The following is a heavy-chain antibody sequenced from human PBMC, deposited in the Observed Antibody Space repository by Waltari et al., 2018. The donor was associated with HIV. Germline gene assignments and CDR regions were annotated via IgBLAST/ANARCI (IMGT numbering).Heavy chain of an antibody. D-gene: IGHD3-3*01. CDR3: AREQVTIFGVPDYSYGMDA. V-gene: IGHV4-31*03. J-gene: IGHJ6*02. Sequence: QVQLQESGPGLVKPSQTLSLICPVPGGSIRSGAEFWRWLRQQPRKGLEWIGYVYYNGDTNYNPSLKSRVTISVGASKNHFSLKLSSVTAADTAVYFCAREQVTIFGVPDYSYGMDAWGQGTTVTVSS. CDR1: GGSIRSGAEF. CDR2: VYYNGDT.